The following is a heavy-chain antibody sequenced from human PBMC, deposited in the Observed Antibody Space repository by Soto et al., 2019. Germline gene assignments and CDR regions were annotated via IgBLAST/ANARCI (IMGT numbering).Heavy chain of an antibody. CDR1: GYSFSNYW. CDR2: IDPSDSYT. Sequence: PGESLKISCKGSGYSFSNYWITWVRQMPGKGLEWMGRIDPSDSYTNYSPSLQGHVTISADKSINSAYLQWSSLKASDTAMYYCARPLAVGAINGFHIWGQGTMVTVSS. D-gene: IGHD1-26*01. V-gene: IGHV5-10-1*01. CDR3: ARPLAVGAINGFHI. J-gene: IGHJ3*02.